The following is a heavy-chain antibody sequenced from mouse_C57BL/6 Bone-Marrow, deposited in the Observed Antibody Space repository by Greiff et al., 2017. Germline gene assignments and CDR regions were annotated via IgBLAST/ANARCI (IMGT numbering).Heavy chain of an antibody. D-gene: IGHD2-3*01. J-gene: IGHJ1*03. CDR3: TTYDGYSHWYFDV. CDR2: LDPENGDT. Sequence: VQLQQSGAELVRPGASVKLSCTASGFNIKDDYMHWVKQRPEQGLEWIGWLDPENGDTEYASKFQGKATITADTSSNTAYLQLSSQTSEDTAVYYCTTYDGYSHWYFDVWGTGTTVTVSS. V-gene: IGHV14-4*01. CDR1: GFNIKDDY.